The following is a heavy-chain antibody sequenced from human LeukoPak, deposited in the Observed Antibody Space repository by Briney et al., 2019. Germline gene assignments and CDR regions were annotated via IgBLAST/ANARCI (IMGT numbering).Heavy chain of an antibody. CDR3: ARWGDDRRLDY. D-gene: IGHD3-10*01. Sequence: GRSLRLSCAASGFTFSSYAMHWVRQAPGKGLEWVAVIWYDGSEKYYADSVKGRFMISRDNSKNILNLQMSGLRADDTAVYYCARWGDDRRLDYWGQGSLVTVSA. V-gene: IGHV3-33*08. J-gene: IGHJ4*02. CDR1: GFTFSSYA. CDR2: IWYDGSEK.